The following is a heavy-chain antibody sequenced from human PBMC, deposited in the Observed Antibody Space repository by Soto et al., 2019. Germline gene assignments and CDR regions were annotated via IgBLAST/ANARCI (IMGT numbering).Heavy chain of an antibody. CDR3: AKTALLEAQQLQMYYCDY. CDR1: GXTLSSYS. CDR2: ISGSGGST. V-gene: IGHV3-23*01. J-gene: IGHJ4*02. Sequence: GSLRLSCAASGXTLSSYSMSWVRQAPGKGLEWVSSISGSGGSTYYADSVKGRFTISRDNSKNTLYMQMNSLRAEDTAVYYCAKTALLEAQQLQMYYCDYWGQG. D-gene: IGHD6-13*01.